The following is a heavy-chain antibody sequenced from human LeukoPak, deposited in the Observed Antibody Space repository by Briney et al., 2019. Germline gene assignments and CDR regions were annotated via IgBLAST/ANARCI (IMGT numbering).Heavy chain of an antibody. CDR3: ARQAEAHYYYGMDV. J-gene: IGHJ6*01. V-gene: IGHV4-30-2*01. CDR2: IYHSGST. Sequence: SQTLSLTCAVSGGSISSGGYSWSWIRQPPGKGLEWIGYIYHSGSTYYNPSLKSRVTISVDTSKNQFSLKLSSVTAADTAVYYCARQAEAHYYYGMDVWGQGTTVTVSS. D-gene: IGHD1-14*01. CDR1: GGSISSGGYS.